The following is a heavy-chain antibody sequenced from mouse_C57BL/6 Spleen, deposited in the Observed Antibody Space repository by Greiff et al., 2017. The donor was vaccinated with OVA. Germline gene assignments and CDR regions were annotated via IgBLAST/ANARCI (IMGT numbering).Heavy chain of an antibody. CDR1: GYSFTGYY. V-gene: IGHV1-42*01. D-gene: IGHD1-1*01. J-gene: IGHJ2*01. CDR3: ARTDYYGRSY. CDR2: INPSTGGT. Sequence: VQLKQSGPELVKPGASVKISCKASGYSFTGYYMNWVKQSPEKSLEWIGEINPSTGGTTYNQKFKAKATLTVDKSSSTAYMQLKSLTSEDSAVYYCARTDYYGRSYWGQGTTLTVSS.